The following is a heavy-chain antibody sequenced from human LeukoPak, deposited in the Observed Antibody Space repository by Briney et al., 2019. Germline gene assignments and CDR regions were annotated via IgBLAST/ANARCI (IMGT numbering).Heavy chain of an antibody. CDR2: IGGSGGST. CDR1: GFIISNYA. CDR3: VRSLDY. Sequence: GGSLRLSCAASGFIISNYAMSWVRQAPGKGLERVSAIGGSGGSTFYADSVKGRFTISRDNSKNTVYLQMNSLRVEDTALYYCVRSLDYWGQGTLVTVSS. J-gene: IGHJ4*02. V-gene: IGHV3-23*01.